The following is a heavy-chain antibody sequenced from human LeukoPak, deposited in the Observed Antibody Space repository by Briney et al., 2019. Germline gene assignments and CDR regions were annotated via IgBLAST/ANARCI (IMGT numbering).Heavy chain of an antibody. D-gene: IGHD4-17*01. CDR2: ISGSGGST. Sequence: GGSLRLSCAASGFTFSSYAMSWVRQAPGKGLEWVSAISGSGGSTYYADSVKGRFTISRDNAKNSLYLQMNSLGVEDTAVYFCARDLRGKDYWGQGTLVTVSS. CDR3: ARDLRGKDY. J-gene: IGHJ4*02. V-gene: IGHV3-23*01. CDR1: GFTFSSYA.